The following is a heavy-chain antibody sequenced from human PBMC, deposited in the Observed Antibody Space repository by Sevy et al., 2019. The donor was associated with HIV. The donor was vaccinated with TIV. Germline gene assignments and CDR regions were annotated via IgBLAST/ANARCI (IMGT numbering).Heavy chain of an antibody. CDR3: GTRWTPGY. V-gene: IGHV3-30*02. CDR1: GFTFSAYG. D-gene: IGHD1-1*01. Sequence: GGSLRLSCAASGFTFSAYGMHWVRQAPGKGLEWVAFIRYDGSNKFYADSVKGRFTISRDNSKNRMYLQMNSLRGEDTAVYYWGTRWTPGYWGQGTLVTVSS. CDR2: IRYDGSNK. J-gene: IGHJ4*02.